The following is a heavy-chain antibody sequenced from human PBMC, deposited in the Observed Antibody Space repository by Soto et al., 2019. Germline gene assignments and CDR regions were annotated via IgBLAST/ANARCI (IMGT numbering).Heavy chain of an antibody. CDR1: GFSLSTNGVG. Sequence: QITLKESGPTLVKPTQTLTLTCTFSGFSLSTNGVGVGWIRQPPGKALEWLALIYWNDDKRYSPSLKSRLTITTGTSKNQVVLTMTNMDPVDTATYYCTQSHYELVDYWGQGTLVTVSS. CDR2: IYWNDDK. J-gene: IGHJ4*02. V-gene: IGHV2-5*01. D-gene: IGHD4-17*01. CDR3: TQSHYELVDY.